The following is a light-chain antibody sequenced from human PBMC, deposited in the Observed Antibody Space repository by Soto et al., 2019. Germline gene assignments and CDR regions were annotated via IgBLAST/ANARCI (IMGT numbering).Light chain of an antibody. CDR1: SSDVGASNY. V-gene: IGLV2-8*01. CDR2: EVS. Sequence: QSALTQPPSASGSPGQSVTISCSGTSSDVGASNYVSWYQQHPGKAPRLPICEVSQRPSGVPDRFSGSKSANTASLTVSGLQPEDEADYYCSSYAGTNNLLYVFGTGTKGTVL. J-gene: IGLJ1*01. CDR3: SSYAGTNNLLYV.